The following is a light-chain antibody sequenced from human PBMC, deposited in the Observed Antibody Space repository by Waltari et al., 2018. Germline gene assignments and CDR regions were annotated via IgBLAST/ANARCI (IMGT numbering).Light chain of an antibody. CDR3: MQGTHWPLPWT. Sequence: EVVMTQAPLSLPVTLGQPASISRSTSQRLVYSDGNTYWNWFQQRPGQSPRRLIYKVSNRDSGVPDRFSGSVSGTDFTLKISRVEAEDVGVYYCMQGTHWPLPWTFGQGTKVEIK. CDR2: KVS. J-gene: IGKJ1*01. CDR1: QRLVYSDGNTY. V-gene: IGKV2-30*01.